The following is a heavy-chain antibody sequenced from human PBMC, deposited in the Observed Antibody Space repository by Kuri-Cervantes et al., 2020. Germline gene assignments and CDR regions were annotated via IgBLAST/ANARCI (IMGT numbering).Heavy chain of an antibody. CDR1: GFTFSDYY. V-gene: IGHV3-11*01. Sequence: GESLKISCAASGFTFSDYYMSWIRQAPEKGLEWVSYISSSGSTIYYADSVKGRFTISRDNAKNSLYLQMNSLRAEDTAVYYCARVGDNWNFFSVYFDYWGQGTLVTVSS. J-gene: IGHJ4*02. CDR3: ARVGDNWNFFSVYFDY. D-gene: IGHD1-7*01. CDR2: ISSSGSTI.